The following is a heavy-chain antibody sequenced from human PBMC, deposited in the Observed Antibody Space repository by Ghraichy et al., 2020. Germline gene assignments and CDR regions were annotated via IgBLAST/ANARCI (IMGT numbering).Heavy chain of an antibody. J-gene: IGHJ5*02. CDR1: GFTFGNFA. D-gene: IGHD1-14*01. Sequence: LSLTCAASGFTFGNFAMHWVRQGPGKGLEWVSGINWNSGSIAYADSVKGRFTISRDNADNSLFLQMDSLRPEDTALYYCAKAIHSGWYVAFDHWGQGTPVTVSS. CDR3: AKAIHSGWYVAFDH. V-gene: IGHV3-9*01. CDR2: INWNSGSI.